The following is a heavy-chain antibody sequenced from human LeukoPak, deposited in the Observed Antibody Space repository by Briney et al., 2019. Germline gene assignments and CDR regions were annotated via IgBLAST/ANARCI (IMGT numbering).Heavy chain of an antibody. Sequence: GESLKISCKGSGYRFTNYWISWVRQMPGKGLEWMGRIDPSDSYTSYSPSFQGHVTISADKSINTAYLQWSSLKASDIAIYYCASEGASAAVASADYFDSWGQGTLLTVSS. CDR2: IDPSDSYT. CDR1: GYRFTNYW. J-gene: IGHJ4*02. CDR3: ASEGASAAVASADYFDS. V-gene: IGHV5-10-1*01. D-gene: IGHD6-19*01.